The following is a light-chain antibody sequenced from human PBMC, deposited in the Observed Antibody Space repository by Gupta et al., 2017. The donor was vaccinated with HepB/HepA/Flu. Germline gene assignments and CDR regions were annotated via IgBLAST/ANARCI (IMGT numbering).Light chain of an antibody. CDR2: IKD. J-gene: IGLJ2*01. Sequence: QSVLTQPPSASGTPVQRVTISCSGSSSNIGSKYVSWYKQLPGTAPKPLIDIKDQRPSGVHDRVSCYKSGTSASRAIRGLRSEDEADDYCAEWDGSLSTVLVGGGTKLTVL. CDR3: AEWDGSLSTVL. CDR1: SSNIGSKY. V-gene: IGLV1-47*02.